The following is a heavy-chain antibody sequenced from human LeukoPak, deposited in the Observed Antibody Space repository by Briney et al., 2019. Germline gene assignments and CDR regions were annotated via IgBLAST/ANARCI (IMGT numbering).Heavy chain of an antibody. J-gene: IGHJ4*02. CDR2: IRKDGSIT. CDR1: GFTFSSYG. Sequence: PGGSLRLSCAASGFTFSSYGMHWVRQAPGKGLEWVAFIRKDGSITSYADSVKGQFTISRDNSKNTLYLQMNSLRAEDTAVYYCAREAPISDSGNYYKSLGYWGQGTLVTVSS. V-gene: IGHV3-30*02. D-gene: IGHD3-10*01. CDR3: AREAPISDSGNYYKSLGY.